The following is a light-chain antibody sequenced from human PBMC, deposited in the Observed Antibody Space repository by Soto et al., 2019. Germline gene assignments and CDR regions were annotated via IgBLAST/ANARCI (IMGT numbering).Light chain of an antibody. V-gene: IGKV1-5*03. CDR3: QQYNSRT. Sequence: DIHMTQSPSTLSASGGDRVTITCRASQSISSWLAWYQQKPGKAPKLLIYKASSLESGVPSRFSGSGSGTEFTLTISSLQPDDFATYYCQQYNSRTFGQGTKVDIK. CDR2: KAS. J-gene: IGKJ1*01. CDR1: QSISSW.